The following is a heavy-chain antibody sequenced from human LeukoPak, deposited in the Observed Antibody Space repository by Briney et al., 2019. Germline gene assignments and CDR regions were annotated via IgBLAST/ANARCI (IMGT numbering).Heavy chain of an antibody. V-gene: IGHV4-30-4*01. D-gene: IGHD3-22*01. CDR2: IYYSGST. Sequence: SETLSLTCTVSGGSISSGDYYWRWIRQLPGTGLEWIGYIYYSGSTYYNPSLKSRVTISVDTSKNQFSLKLSSVTAADTAVYYCARSDSSGYYDHYFDYWGQGTLVTVSS. J-gene: IGHJ4*02. CDR3: ARSDSSGYYDHYFDY. CDR1: GGSISSGDYY.